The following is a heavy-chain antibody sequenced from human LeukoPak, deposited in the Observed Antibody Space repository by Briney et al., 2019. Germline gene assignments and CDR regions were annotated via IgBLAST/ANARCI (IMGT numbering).Heavy chain of an antibody. Sequence: GRSLRLSCAASGFTFSRYGMHWVRQAPGKGLEWVATISYDGSDKWYGDSVKGRFTISRDNSQSSLYLQMNSLRAEDTAVYYCAKDGLSGSAQRYYFDYWGQGTLVTVSS. J-gene: IGHJ4*02. D-gene: IGHD3-22*01. V-gene: IGHV3-30*18. CDR3: AKDGLSGSAQRYYFDY. CDR2: ISYDGSDK. CDR1: GFTFSRYG.